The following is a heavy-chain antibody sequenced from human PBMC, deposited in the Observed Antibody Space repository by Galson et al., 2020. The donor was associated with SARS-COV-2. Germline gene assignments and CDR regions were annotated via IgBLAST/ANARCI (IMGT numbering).Heavy chain of an antibody. D-gene: IGHD4-17*01. J-gene: IGHJ6*02. V-gene: IGHV4-59*01. CDR2: ISYSGSA. CDR1: DGPMSSYY. Sequence: ETSETLSLTCSVSDGPMSSYYWSWSRQPPGKGLEWIGDISYSGSANYNPSLRSRLTISVDLSKNQFSLKVTSVTAADTAVYYCARDPAPLYGDHYYYGMDVWGRGTTVTVSS. CDR3: ARDPAPLYGDHYYYGMDV.